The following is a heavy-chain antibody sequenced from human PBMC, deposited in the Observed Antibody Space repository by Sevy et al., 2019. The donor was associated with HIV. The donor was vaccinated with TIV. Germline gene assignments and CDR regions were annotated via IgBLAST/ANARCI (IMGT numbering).Heavy chain of an antibody. J-gene: IGHJ4*02. D-gene: IGHD4-17*01. CDR1: GFSLSTSGVG. CDR3: AHSLYGDYIGGYFDY. CDR2: IYWDDNK. V-gene: IGHV2-5*02. Sequence: SGPTLVKPTQTLTLTCTVSGFSLSTSGVGVGWIRQPPGKALEWLALIYWDDNKRYSPSLRSRLTITKDTSKNQVVLTMSNMDPVDTATYYCAHSLYGDYIGGYFDYWGQGTLVTVSS.